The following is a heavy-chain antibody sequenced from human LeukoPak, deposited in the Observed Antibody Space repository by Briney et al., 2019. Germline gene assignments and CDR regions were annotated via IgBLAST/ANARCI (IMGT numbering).Heavy chain of an antibody. CDR1: GFTVSSNY. CDR2: IYSGGST. D-gene: IGHD3-10*01. V-gene: IGHV3-53*01. Sequence: GGSLRLSCAASGFTVSSNYMSWVRQAPGKGLEWVSVIYSGGSTYYADSVKGRFTISRDNSKSTLYIQMNSLRAEDTAVYYCARGSFGDFDYWGQGTLVTVSS. CDR3: ARGSFGDFDY. J-gene: IGHJ4*02.